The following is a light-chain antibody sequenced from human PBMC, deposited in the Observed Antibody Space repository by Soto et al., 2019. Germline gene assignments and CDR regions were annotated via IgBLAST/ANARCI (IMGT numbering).Light chain of an antibody. V-gene: IGKV3-11*01. CDR2: DAS. Sequence: EIVLTQSPATLSLSPGERATLSCRASQSISSFLAWYQQKPGQAPRLLIYDASNRATGTPARFSGSESGTDFTLTISSLDPEDFAVYYCQQRSKWPWTFVQGTKVEI. J-gene: IGKJ1*01. CDR1: QSISSF. CDR3: QQRSKWPWT.